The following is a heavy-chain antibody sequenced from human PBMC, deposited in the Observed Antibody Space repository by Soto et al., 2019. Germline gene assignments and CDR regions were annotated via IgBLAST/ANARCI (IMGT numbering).Heavy chain of an antibody. V-gene: IGHV3-23*01. CDR1: GFTFSSYA. J-gene: IGHJ6*02. D-gene: IGHD2-2*02. Sequence: PGGSLRLSCAASGFTFSSYAMSWVRQAPGKGLEWVSAISGSGGSTYYADSVKGQFTISRDNSKNTLYLQMNSLRAEDTAVYYCAKGGGIVVVPAAIDYYYYYGMDVWGQGTTVTVSS. CDR3: AKGGGIVVVPAAIDYYYYYGMDV. CDR2: ISGSGGST.